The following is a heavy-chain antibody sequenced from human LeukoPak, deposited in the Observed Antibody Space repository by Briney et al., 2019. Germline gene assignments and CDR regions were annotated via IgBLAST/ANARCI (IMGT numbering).Heavy chain of an antibody. V-gene: IGHV3-11*01. Sequence: XVSYISSSGSTIYYADSVKGRFIISRDNAKNSLYLQMNSLRAEDTAVYYCARDRTLYSYGTYYWGQGTLVTVSS. CDR3: ARDRTLYSYGTYY. J-gene: IGHJ4*02. CDR2: ISSSGSTI. D-gene: IGHD5-18*01.